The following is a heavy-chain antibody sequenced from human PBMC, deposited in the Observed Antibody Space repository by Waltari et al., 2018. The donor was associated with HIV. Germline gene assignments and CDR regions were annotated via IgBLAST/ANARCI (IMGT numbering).Heavy chain of an antibody. D-gene: IGHD6-13*01. CDR2: VTGGGIGT. V-gene: IGHV3-23*04. Sequence: VQLVESGGGLVQPGGSLRLSCAASGFTFESYAMTWVRQAPGQGLEWVSSVTGGGIGTYYADSVRGRFTISRDKSKKTVSLQMKSLRVEDTAIYYGAKSKGHSFGRPDGNSVHGAMHVRGQGTTVIVSS. J-gene: IGHJ6*02. CDR1: GFTFESYA. CDR3: AKSKGHSFGRPDGNSVHGAMHV.